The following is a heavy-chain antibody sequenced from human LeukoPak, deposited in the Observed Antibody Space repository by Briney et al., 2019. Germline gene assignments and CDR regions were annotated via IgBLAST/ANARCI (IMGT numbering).Heavy chain of an antibody. CDR2: ISYDGSNK. V-gene: IGHV3-30*04. D-gene: IGHD1-26*01. J-gene: IGHJ4*02. Sequence: GGSLRLSCAASGFTFSSYAMHWVRQAPGKGLEWVAVISYDGSNKYYADSVKGRFTISRDNSKNTLYLQMNSLRAEDTAVYYCAIKSGSYPGSYFDYWGQGTLVTVSS. CDR1: GFTFSSYA. CDR3: AIKSGSYPGSYFDY.